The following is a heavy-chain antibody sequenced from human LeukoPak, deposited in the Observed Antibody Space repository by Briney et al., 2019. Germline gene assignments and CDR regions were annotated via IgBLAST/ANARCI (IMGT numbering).Heavy chain of an antibody. CDR3: VRGSSWYYFDY. V-gene: IGHV5-51*01. CDR1: GYSFTNYW. Sequence: GESLKISCKGSGYSFTNYWIGWVRQMPGKGLEWMGIIYPDDSDTRYSPSFQGQVTISADKSISTAYLQWSSLKASDTAMYYCVRGSSWYYFDYWGQGTLVTVSS. J-gene: IGHJ4*02. CDR2: IYPDDSDT. D-gene: IGHD6-13*01.